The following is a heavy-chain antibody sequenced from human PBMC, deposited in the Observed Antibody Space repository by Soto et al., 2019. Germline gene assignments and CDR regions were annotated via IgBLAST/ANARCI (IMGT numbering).Heavy chain of an antibody. Sequence: QVQLVQSGAEVKKPGSSVKVSCKASGGTFSSYAISWVRQAPGQGLEWMGGIIPIFGTANYAPKFQGRVTITADKSTSTAYMELSSMRSEDTAVYYCASTAMATGYYYYGMDVWGQGTTVTVSS. CDR1: GGTFSSYA. J-gene: IGHJ6*02. CDR2: IIPIFGTA. CDR3: ASTAMATGYYYYGMDV. V-gene: IGHV1-69*06. D-gene: IGHD5-18*01.